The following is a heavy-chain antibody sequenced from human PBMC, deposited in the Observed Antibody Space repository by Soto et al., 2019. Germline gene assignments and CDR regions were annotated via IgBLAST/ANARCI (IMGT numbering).Heavy chain of an antibody. CDR1: GFTFSNYA. V-gene: IGHV3-23*01. CDR3: TKANRYCSGANCFTFDY. D-gene: IGHD2-15*01. Sequence: EVQLLESGGGLLQPGGSLRLSCTASGFTFSNYAMSWVRQSPGKWLEWVSTFSSGGGGTYYSDSVKGRFTISRDNSKNTLALQINSLRAEDTSVYYCTKANRYCSGANCFTFDYWGLGTLVTVSS. CDR2: FSSGGGGT. J-gene: IGHJ4*02.